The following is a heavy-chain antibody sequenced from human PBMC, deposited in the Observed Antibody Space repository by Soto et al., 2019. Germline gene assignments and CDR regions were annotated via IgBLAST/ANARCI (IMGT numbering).Heavy chain of an antibody. D-gene: IGHD6-19*01. CDR2: IYYSGST. J-gene: IGHJ5*02. V-gene: IGHV4-59*01. CDR3: ARVSSGWLYNWFDP. Sequence: LEILSLTCTVSGGSISSYCWSWIRQPPGKGLEWIGYIYYSGSTNYNPSLKSRVTISVDTSKNQFSLKLSSVTAADTAVYYCARVSSGWLYNWFDPWGQGTLVTVSS. CDR1: GGSISSYC.